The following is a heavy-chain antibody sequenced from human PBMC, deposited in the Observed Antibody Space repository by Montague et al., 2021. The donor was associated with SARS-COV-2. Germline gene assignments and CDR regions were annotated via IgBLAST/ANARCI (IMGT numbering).Heavy chain of an antibody. CDR1: GGSISSFY. J-gene: IGHJ4*02. CDR2: ISDSGST. D-gene: IGHD2-15*01. V-gene: IGHV4-59*08. Sequence: SETLSLTCTVSGGSISSFYWSWFRQPPGKGLEWIGYISDSGSTNYNPSLTSRVTMSVDTSKNQFSLKVNSVTAADMAVCYCARHYSATLPAVYWGQGTLVTVSS. CDR3: ARHYSATLPAVY.